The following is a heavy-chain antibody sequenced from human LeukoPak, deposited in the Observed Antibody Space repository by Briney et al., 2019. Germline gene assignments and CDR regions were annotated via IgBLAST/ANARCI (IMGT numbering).Heavy chain of an antibody. CDR1: GFTFSNYE. Sequence: GGSLRLXCAASGFTFSNYEMTWVRQAPGKGLEWVSYISVSASPMYYADSVKGRFTISRDNAKNSLYLQMNSLRAEDTAVYYCARKSGDLDYWGQGTLVTVSS. CDR3: ARKSGDLDY. V-gene: IGHV3-48*03. D-gene: IGHD3-10*01. CDR2: ISVSASPM. J-gene: IGHJ4*02.